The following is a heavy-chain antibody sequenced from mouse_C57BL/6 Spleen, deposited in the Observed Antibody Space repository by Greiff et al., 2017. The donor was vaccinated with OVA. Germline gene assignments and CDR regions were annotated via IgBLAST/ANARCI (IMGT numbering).Heavy chain of an antibody. J-gene: IGHJ4*01. V-gene: IGHV1-82*01. CDR3: ARSGTTVVANYAMDY. CDR2: IYPGDGDT. Sequence: VQLQQSGPELVKPWASVKISCKASGYAFSSSWMNWVKQRPGKGLEWIGRIYPGDGDTNYNGKFKGKATLTADKSSSTAYMQLSSLTSEDSAVYFCARSGTTVVANYAMDYWGQGTSVTVSS. CDR1: GYAFSSSW. D-gene: IGHD1-1*01.